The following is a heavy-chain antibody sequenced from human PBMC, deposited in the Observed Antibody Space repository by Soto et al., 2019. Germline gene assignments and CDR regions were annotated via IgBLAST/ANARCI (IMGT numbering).Heavy chain of an antibody. CDR1: GGTFSSYA. J-gene: IGHJ6*02. Sequence: SVKVSCKASGGTFSSYAISWVRQAPGQGLEWMGGIIPIFGTANYAQKFQGRVTITADESTSTAYMELSSLRSEDTAVYYCARDLNRGYGMDVWGQGTTVTVSS. V-gene: IGHV1-69*13. CDR2: IIPIFGTA. D-gene: IGHD5-12*01. CDR3: ARDLNRGYGMDV.